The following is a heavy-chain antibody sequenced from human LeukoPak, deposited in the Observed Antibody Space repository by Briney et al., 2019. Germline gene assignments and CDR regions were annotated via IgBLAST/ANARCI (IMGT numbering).Heavy chain of an antibody. CDR3: ARGNGFWSGYSYFDY. CDR2: INHSGST. D-gene: IGHD3-3*01. J-gene: IGHJ4*02. Sequence: SETLSVTCAVYGGTFSGYYWSWIRQPPGKRLEWIGEINHSGSTNYNPSLKSRVTISVDTSKNQFSLKLSSVTAADTAVYYCARGNGFWSGYSYFDYWGQGTLVTVSS. V-gene: IGHV4-34*01. CDR1: GGTFSGYY.